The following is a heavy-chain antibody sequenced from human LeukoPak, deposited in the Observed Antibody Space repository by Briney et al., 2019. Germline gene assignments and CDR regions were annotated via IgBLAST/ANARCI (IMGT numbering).Heavy chain of an antibody. Sequence: SGRSLSLYGAGSGFTFSSYAMDWVRQAQGHGLEWVSGISSSGSGGSTYSADSVKGRFTISRDNSKNTLYLQTNSVRAEDTAVYYCARAYSSSWYDLWGQGTLVTVSS. D-gene: IGHD6-13*01. CDR1: GFTFSSYA. V-gene: IGHV3-23*01. CDR3: ARAYSSSWYDL. CDR2: ISSSGSGGST. J-gene: IGHJ5*01.